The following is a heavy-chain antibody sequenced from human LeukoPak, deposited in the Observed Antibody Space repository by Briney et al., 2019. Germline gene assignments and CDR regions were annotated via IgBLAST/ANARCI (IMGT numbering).Heavy chain of an antibody. V-gene: IGHV1-18*01. Sequence: ASVKVSCKASGYTFTSYGISWVRQAPGQGLEWMGWISAYNGNTNYAQKLQGRVTMTTDESTSTAYMELSSLRSEDTAVYYCAKEYLAAAGTFDYWGQGTLVTVSS. CDR2: ISAYNGNT. CDR1: GYTFTSYG. CDR3: AKEYLAAAGTFDY. D-gene: IGHD6-13*01. J-gene: IGHJ4*02.